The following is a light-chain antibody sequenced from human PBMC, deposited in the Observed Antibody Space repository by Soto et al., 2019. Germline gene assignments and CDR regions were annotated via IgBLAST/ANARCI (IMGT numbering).Light chain of an antibody. CDR3: QQLNSDWYA. J-gene: IGKJ2*01. V-gene: IGKV1-9*01. Sequence: DIQLTQSPSFLSASVGDRVTITCRASQGISTYLAWYLQRPGKAPKLLIYGASTLQSGVPTRFSGSGSGTEFTLTFSSLQPEDFGTYSCQQLNSDWYAFGQGTKLEIK. CDR1: QGISTY. CDR2: GAS.